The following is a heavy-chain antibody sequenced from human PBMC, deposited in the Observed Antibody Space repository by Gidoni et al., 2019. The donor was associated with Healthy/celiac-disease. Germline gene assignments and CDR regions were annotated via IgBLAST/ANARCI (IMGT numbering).Heavy chain of an antibody. D-gene: IGHD3-3*01. V-gene: IGHV1-46*01. CDR3: ARASGEWLLLGNYYYYYGMDV. J-gene: IGHJ6*02. Sequence: QVQLVQSGAEVKKPGASVKVSCKASGYTFTSYYMHWVRQAPGQGLEWMGIINPSGGSTSYAQKFQGRVTMTRDTSTSTVYMELSSLRSEDTAVYYCARASGEWLLLGNYYYYYGMDVWGQGTTVTVSS. CDR2: INPSGGST. CDR1: GYTFTSYY.